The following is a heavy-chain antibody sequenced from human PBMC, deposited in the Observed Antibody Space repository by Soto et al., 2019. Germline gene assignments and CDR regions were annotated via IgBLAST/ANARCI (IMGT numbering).Heavy chain of an antibody. D-gene: IGHD3-9*01. CDR2: IKSKFDGETI. V-gene: IGHV3-15*07. CDR3: ATGLLRYYAY. J-gene: IGHJ4*01. CDR1: GFTFSSYW. Sequence: GGSLRLSCAASGFTFSSYWMHWVRQAPGKGLVWVSHIKSKFDGETIDYAAPVKGRFTISRDDSKNIVYLQMNSLNTEDTAVYYCATGLLRYYAYWGHGTLVTVSS.